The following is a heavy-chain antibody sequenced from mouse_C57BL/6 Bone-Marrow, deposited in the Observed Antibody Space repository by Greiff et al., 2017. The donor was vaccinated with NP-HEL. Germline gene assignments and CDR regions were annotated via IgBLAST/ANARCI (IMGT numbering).Heavy chain of an antibody. Sequence: VQLQQSGPGLAKPSQTLSLTCSVTGYSITSDYWNWIRKFPGNKLEYMGYISYSGSTYYNPSHKSRISISRDTSTNQYYLQLNSVTTEDTATYYCARYPHYYYGSSWYFDVWGTGTTVTVSS. V-gene: IGHV3-8*01. J-gene: IGHJ1*03. CDR1: GYSITSDY. CDR3: ARYPHYYYGSSWYFDV. D-gene: IGHD1-1*01. CDR2: ISYSGST.